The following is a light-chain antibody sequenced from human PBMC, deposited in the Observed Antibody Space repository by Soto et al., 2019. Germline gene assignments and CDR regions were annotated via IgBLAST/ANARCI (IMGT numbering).Light chain of an antibody. J-gene: IGKJ1*01. CDR2: GAS. Sequence: EIVMTQSPATLSVSPGERATLSCRASQSVRSNLAWYQQRRGQAPRLLIYGASTRATGIPARFSGSGSGTDFTLTISSLQPEDFATYYCQQTLSFPPTFGQGTKV. CDR3: QQTLSFPPT. CDR1: QSVRSN. V-gene: IGKV3-15*01.